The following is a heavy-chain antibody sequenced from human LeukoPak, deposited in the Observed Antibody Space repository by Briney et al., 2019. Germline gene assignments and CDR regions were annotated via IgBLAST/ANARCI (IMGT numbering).Heavy chain of an antibody. CDR3: ATYHYGDYGLDAFDI. V-gene: IGHV3-30*03. J-gene: IGHJ3*02. CDR2: ISYDGSNK. CDR1: GFTFSSYG. D-gene: IGHD4-17*01. Sequence: GRSLRLSCAASGFTFSSYGMHWVRQAPGKGLEWVAVISYDGSNKYYADSVKGRFTISRDNSKNTLYLQMNSLRAEDTAVYYCATYHYGDYGLDAFDIWGQGTPVTVSS.